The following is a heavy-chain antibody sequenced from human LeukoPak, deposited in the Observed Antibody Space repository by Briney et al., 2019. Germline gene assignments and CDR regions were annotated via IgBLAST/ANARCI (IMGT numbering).Heavy chain of an antibody. V-gene: IGHV3-21*01. J-gene: IGHJ5*02. CDR2: ISSSSSYI. CDR3: AREINNWFDP. CDR1: GGSFSGYY. Sequence: PSETLSLTCAVYGGSFSGYYWSWIRQAPGKGLEWVSSISSSSSYIYYADSVKGRFTISRDNAKNSLYLQMNSLRAEDTAVYYCAREINNWFDPWGQGTLVTVSS.